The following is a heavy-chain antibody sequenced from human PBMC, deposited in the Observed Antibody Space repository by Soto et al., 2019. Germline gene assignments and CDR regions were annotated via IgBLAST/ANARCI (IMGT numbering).Heavy chain of an antibody. CDR2: ISGSGGSP. CDR3: AKDKKAYSGYDSVY. D-gene: IGHD5-12*01. Sequence: GGSLRLSCAPSGFTFSSYAMSWVRQAPGKGLEWVPAISGSGGSPYYADSVTGRFTISRDNSKNTLYLQMKSLSPEDTAVNYRAKDKKAYSGYDSVYWGKGTLGTVCS. CDR1: GFTFSSYA. V-gene: IGHV3-23*01. J-gene: IGHJ4*02.